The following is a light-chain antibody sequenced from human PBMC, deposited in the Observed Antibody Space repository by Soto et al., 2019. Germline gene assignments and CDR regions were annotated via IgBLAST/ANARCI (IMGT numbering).Light chain of an antibody. V-gene: IGKV3-11*01. CDR2: DAS. CDR1: QGVSSY. CDR3: QQRSNWPPT. J-gene: IGKJ5*01. Sequence: EIVLTQSPATLSLSPGERATLSCRASQGVSSYLAWYQQKPGQAPRLLIYDASNRATGIPARFSGSGSGTDFTLTISSLEPEDFAVYYCQQRSNWPPTCGQGIRLEIK.